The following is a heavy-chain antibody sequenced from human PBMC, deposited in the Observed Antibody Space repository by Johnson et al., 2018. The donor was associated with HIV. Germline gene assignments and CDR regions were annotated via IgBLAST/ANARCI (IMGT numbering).Heavy chain of an antibody. J-gene: IGHJ3*02. CDR2: ISYDGSNK. V-gene: IGHV3-30-3*01. CDR3: AKDKDAFDI. Sequence: QVQLVESGGGVVQPGRSLRLSCAASGFTFTSYTMHWVRQAPGKGLEWVALISYDGSNKYYADSVKGRFTISRDNSKNTLYLQMNSLRAEDTAVYYCAKDKDAFDIWGQGTMVTVSS. CDR1: GFTFTSYT.